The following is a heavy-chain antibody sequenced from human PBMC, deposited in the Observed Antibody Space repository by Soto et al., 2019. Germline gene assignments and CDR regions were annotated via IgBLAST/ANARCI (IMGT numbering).Heavy chain of an antibody. CDR1: GFTFSTFN. CDR2: ISSSGSTI. D-gene: IGHD2-2*01. V-gene: IGHV3-48*02. Sequence: GGSLRLSCAASGFTFSTFNMNWVRQAPGKGLEWVSYISSSGSTIYYADSVKGRFTISRDNAKNSLYLQMNSLRDEDTAVYYCAREGEGHCISSSCLNWFDPWCQGTMVTVSS. CDR3: AREGEGHCISSSCLNWFDP. J-gene: IGHJ5*02.